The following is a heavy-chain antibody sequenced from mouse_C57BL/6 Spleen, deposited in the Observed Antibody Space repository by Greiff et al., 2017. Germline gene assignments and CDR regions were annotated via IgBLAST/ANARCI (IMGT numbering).Heavy chain of an antibody. CDR1: GYTFTDYY. J-gene: IGHJ1*03. Sequence: EVQLQQSGPELVKPGASVKISCKASGYTFTDYYMNWVKQSPGKSLEWIGDINPNNGGTSYNQKFKGKATLTVDKSSSTAYMELRSLTSEDSAVYDCARATVRYFDVWGTGTTVTVST. CDR3: ARATVRYFDV. V-gene: IGHV1-26*01. CDR2: INPNNGGT. D-gene: IGHD1-1*01.